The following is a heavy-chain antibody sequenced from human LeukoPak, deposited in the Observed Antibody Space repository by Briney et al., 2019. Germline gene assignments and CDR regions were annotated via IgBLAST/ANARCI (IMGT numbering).Heavy chain of an antibody. CDR1: GFTFSSYE. CDR2: ISSSGSTI. Sequence: GGSLRLSCAASGFTFSSYEMNWVRQAPGKGLEWVSYISSSGSTIYYADSVKGRFTISRDNAKNSLYLQMNGLRAEDTAVYYCARDSRHSGSYYFDYWGQGTLVTVSS. J-gene: IGHJ4*02. CDR3: ARDSRHSGSYYFDY. V-gene: IGHV3-48*03. D-gene: IGHD1-26*01.